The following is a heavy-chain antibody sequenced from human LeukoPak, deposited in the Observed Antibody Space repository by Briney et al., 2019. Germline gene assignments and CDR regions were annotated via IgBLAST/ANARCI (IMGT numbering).Heavy chain of an antibody. J-gene: IGHJ5*02. CDR2: IYYSGST. CDR1: GGSISSSSYY. Sequence: SETLSLTCTVSGGSISSSSYYWGWIRQPPGKGLEWIGSIYYSGSTYNNPSLKSRVTISVDTSKNQFSLKLGSVTAADTAVYYCARRGSYDILTGYPNWFDPWGQGTLVTVSS. V-gene: IGHV4-39*01. D-gene: IGHD3-9*01. CDR3: ARRGSYDILTGYPNWFDP.